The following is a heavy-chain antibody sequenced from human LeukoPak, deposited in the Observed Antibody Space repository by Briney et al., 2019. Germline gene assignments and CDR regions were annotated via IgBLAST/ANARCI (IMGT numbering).Heavy chain of an antibody. CDR3: ATRARAAFLRGYAFDI. Sequence: RGESLKISCKGSGYSFTSYWIGWVRQMPGKGLEWMGIIYPGDSDTRYSPSFQGQVTISADKSISTAYLQWSSLKASDTAMYYCATRARAAFLRGYAFDIWGQGTMVTVSS. J-gene: IGHJ3*02. CDR1: GYSFTSYW. V-gene: IGHV5-51*01. D-gene: IGHD3-3*01. CDR2: IYPGDSDT.